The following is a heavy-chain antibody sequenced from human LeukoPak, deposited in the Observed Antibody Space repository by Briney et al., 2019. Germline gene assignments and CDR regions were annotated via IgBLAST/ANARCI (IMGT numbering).Heavy chain of an antibody. CDR3: ANGSRSTVTTNYYYGMDV. CDR1: GFTFSSYG. J-gene: IGHJ6*02. Sequence: PGGSLRLSCAASGFTFSSYGMHWVRQAPGKGLEWVAVISYDGSNKYYADSVKGRFTISRDNSKNTLYLQMNSLRAEDTAVYYCANGSRSTVTTNYYYGMDVWGQGTTVAVSS. D-gene: IGHD4-17*01. V-gene: IGHV3-30*18. CDR2: ISYDGSNK.